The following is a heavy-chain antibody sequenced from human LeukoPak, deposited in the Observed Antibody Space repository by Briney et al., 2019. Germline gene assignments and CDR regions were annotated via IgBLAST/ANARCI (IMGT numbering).Heavy chain of an antibody. J-gene: IGHJ4*02. CDR3: AKLYCSSSSCSRGGYFDY. D-gene: IGHD2-2*01. CDR1: GFTFSSYA. Sequence: GRSLRLSCAASGFTFSSYAMHWVRQAPGKGLEWVAFISYDGSNKYYADSVKGRFTISRDNSKNTLYLQMNSLRAEDTAVYYCAKLYCSSSSCSRGGYFDYWGRGTLVTVSS. CDR2: ISYDGSNK. V-gene: IGHV3-30-3*02.